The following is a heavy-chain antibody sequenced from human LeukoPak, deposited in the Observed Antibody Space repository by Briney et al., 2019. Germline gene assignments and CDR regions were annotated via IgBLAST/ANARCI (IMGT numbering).Heavy chain of an antibody. CDR3: ARDRTPGIAAAGTGWGFDP. V-gene: IGHV3-30-3*01. CDR2: ISYDGSNK. J-gene: IGHJ5*02. CDR1: GFTFSSYA. D-gene: IGHD6-13*01. Sequence: GGSLRLSCGASGFTFSSYAMHWVRQAPGKGLEWVAVISYDGSNKYYADSVKGRFTISRDNSKNTLYLQMNSLRAEDTAVYYCARDRTPGIAAAGTGWGFDPWGQGTLVTVSS.